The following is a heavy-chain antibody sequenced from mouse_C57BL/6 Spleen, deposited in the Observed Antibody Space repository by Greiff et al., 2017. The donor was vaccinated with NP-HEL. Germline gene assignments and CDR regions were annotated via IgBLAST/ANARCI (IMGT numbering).Heavy chain of an antibody. Sequence: EVMLVESGGGLVKPGGSLKLSCAASGFTFSSYTMSWVRQTPEKRLEWVATISGGSGNTYYPDSVKGRFTISRDNAKNTLYLQMSSLRSEDTALYYCARQPYDYPYFDYWGQGTTLTVSS. D-gene: IGHD2-4*01. J-gene: IGHJ2*01. CDR3: ARQPYDYPYFDY. CDR2: ISGGSGNT. V-gene: IGHV5-9*01. CDR1: GFTFSSYT.